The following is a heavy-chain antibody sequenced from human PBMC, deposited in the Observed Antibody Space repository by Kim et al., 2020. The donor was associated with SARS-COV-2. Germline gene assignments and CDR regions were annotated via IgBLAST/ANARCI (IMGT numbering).Heavy chain of an antibody. CDR3: AAGIKTANYYYYYGMDV. CDR1: GFTFTSSA. V-gene: IGHV1-58*01. Sequence: SVKVSCKASGFTFTSSAVQWVRQARGQRLEWIGWIVVGSGNTNYAQKFQERVTITRDMSTSTAYMELSSLRSEDTAVYYCAAGIKTANYYYYYGMDVWGQGTTVTVSS. CDR2: IVVGSGNT. J-gene: IGHJ6*02. D-gene: IGHD2-21*02.